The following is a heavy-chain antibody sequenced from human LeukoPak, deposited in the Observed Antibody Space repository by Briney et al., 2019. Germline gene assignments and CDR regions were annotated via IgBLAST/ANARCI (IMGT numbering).Heavy chain of an antibody. Sequence: GGSLRLSCAASGFTVSSNYMNWVRQAPGKGLEWVSIIYSGGTTYYADSVKGRFTISRDNSKNTLFLQMNSLRAEDTAVYYCARGHWFAHLDYWGQGTLVTVSS. CDR2: IYSGGTT. V-gene: IGHV3-53*01. CDR3: ARGHWFAHLDY. D-gene: IGHD3-9*01. CDR1: GFTVSSNY. J-gene: IGHJ4*02.